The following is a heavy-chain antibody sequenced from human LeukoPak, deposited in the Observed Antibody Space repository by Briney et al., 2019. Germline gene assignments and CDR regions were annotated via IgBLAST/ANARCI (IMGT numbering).Heavy chain of an antibody. Sequence: SEPLSPTCAVYGGSFSCYYWSWIRQPPGKGLEWIGEINHSGSTNYNPSLKSRVTISVDTSKNQFSLKLSSVTAADTAVYYCARGSPVITMVRGVQSNWFDPWGQGTLVTVSS. J-gene: IGHJ5*02. V-gene: IGHV4-34*01. CDR1: GGSFSCYY. D-gene: IGHD3-10*01. CDR2: INHSGST. CDR3: ARGSPVITMVRGVQSNWFDP.